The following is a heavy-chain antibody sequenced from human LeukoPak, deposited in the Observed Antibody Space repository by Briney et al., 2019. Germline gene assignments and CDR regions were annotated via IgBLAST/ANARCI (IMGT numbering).Heavy chain of an antibody. CDR3: ARGYSRRGCDY. CDR1: GLTVSRNY. V-gene: IGHV3-53*01. D-gene: IGHD2-15*01. CDR2: IYSGGST. J-gene: IGHJ4*02. Sequence: GGSLRLSCAASGLTVSRNYMSWVRQAPGKGLESVSVIYSGGSTYYADSVKGRFTISRDNAKNSLYLQMNSLRAEDTAVYYCARGYSRRGCDYWGQGTLVTVPS.